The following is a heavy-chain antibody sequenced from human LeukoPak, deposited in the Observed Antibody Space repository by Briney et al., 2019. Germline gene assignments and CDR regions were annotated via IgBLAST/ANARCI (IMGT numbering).Heavy chain of an antibody. V-gene: IGHV4-59*12. CDR1: GGSISSYY. CDR3: ATTSSITMVRGVFNWFDP. D-gene: IGHD3-10*01. CDR2: IYYSGST. J-gene: IGHJ5*02. Sequence: SETLSLTCTVSGGSISSYYWSWIRQPPGKGLEWIGYIYYSGSTNYNPSLKSRVTISVDTSKNQFSLKLSSVTAADTAVYYCATTSSITMVRGVFNWFDPWGQGTLVTVSS.